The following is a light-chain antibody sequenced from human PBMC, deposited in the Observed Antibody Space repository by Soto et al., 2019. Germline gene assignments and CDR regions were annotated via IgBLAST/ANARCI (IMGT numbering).Light chain of an antibody. CDR1: SSDVGAYTS. CDR3: TSYTSDNRNYV. V-gene: IGLV2-14*01. Sequence: QSALTQPASVSGSPGQSITISCTGTSSDVGAYTSVSWYQQHPGKAPKLMIYEVSNRPSGVSNRFSGSKSANTASLTISGLQADDEAHYYCTSYTSDNRNYVFGAGTKHTVL. CDR2: EVS. J-gene: IGLJ1*01.